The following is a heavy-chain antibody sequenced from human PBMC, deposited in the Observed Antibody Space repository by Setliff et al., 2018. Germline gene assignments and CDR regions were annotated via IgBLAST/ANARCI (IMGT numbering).Heavy chain of an antibody. CDR2: INHSGST. CDR1: GGSFSGYY. D-gene: IGHD6-13*01. V-gene: IGHV4-34*01. J-gene: IGHJ6*03. CDR3: ARAIAAPFYYYYYYMDV. Sequence: LSLTCAVYGGSFSGYYWSWIRQPPGKGLEWIGEINHSGSTNYNPSLKSRVTISVDTSKNQFSLKLSSVTAADTAVYYCARAIAAPFYYYYYYMDVWGRGTTVTVSS.